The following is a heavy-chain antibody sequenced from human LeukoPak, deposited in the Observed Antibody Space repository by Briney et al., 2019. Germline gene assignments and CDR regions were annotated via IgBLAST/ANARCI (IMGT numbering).Heavy chain of an antibody. CDR3: ARGDRYSGSYPEYYFDY. CDR2: IYYSGST. CDR1: GGSISSYY. Sequence: SETLSLTCTVSGGSISSYYWSWLRQPPGKGLEWVGYIYYSGSTNYNPSLKSRVTISVDTSKNQFSLKLSSVTAADTAVYYCARGDRYSGSYPEYYFDYWGQGTLVTVYS. J-gene: IGHJ4*02. V-gene: IGHV4-59*01. D-gene: IGHD1-26*01.